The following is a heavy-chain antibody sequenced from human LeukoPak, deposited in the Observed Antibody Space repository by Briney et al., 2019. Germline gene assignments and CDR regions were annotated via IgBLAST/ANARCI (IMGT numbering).Heavy chain of an antibody. Sequence: SVRVSCKASGFTFTSSAMQWVRQARGQRLEWIGWIVVGSGNTKYAQKFQERVTITRDMSTSTAYMELTSLRSEDTAVYYCAADLNYYDSSGSGDYWGQGTLVTVSS. J-gene: IGHJ4*02. V-gene: IGHV1-58*02. D-gene: IGHD3-22*01. CDR3: AADLNYYDSSGSGDY. CDR1: GFTFTSSA. CDR2: IVVGSGNT.